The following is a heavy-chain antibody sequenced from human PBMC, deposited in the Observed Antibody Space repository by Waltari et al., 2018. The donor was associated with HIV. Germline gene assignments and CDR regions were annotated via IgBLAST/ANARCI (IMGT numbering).Heavy chain of an antibody. J-gene: IGHJ6*02. CDR3: ARGIHYGMDV. V-gene: IGHV3-30*02. Sequence: QVQLVESGGGVVQPGGSRRLSCAASGLTVRSNAMDWVRQAPGGGLEWVAFVQTDGSVENYADSVKGRFTISKDNSRNTLYLQMNTLRVEDTAVYYCARGIHYGMDVWGQGTTVTVSS. CDR1: GLTVRSNA. CDR2: VQTDGSVE. D-gene: IGHD3-10*01.